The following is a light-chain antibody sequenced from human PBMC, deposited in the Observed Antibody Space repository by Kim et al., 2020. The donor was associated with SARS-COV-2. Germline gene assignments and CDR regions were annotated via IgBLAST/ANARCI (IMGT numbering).Light chain of an antibody. CDR2: EAS. V-gene: IGLV2-23*02. CDR1: SSDVGTYND. J-gene: IGLJ2*01. CDR3: CSYAGSNTFV. Sequence: GQSINISCTGSSSDVGTYNDVSWYQHHPGKVTTVILYEASKRPSGISNRFSGSKSGNTASLTISGLQAEDEADYYCCSYAGSNTFVFGGGTQLTVL.